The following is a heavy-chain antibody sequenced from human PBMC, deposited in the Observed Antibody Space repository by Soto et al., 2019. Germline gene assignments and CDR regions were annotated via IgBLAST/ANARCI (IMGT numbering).Heavy chain of an antibody. V-gene: IGHV1-18*01. Sequence: QVQLVQSGAEVKKPGASVKVSCKASGYTFTSYGISWVRQAPGQGLEWMGWISAYNGNTNYAQKLQGRVTMTTDTSTSQAYMELRSLRSDDTVVYYCARSAGITIFGVVTPEYGMDVWGQGTTVTVSS. D-gene: IGHD3-3*01. CDR2: ISAYNGNT. J-gene: IGHJ6*02. CDR1: GYTFTSYG. CDR3: ARSAGITIFGVVTPEYGMDV.